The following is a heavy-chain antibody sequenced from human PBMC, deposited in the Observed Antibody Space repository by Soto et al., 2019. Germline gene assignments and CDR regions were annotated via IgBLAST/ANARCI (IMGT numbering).Heavy chain of an antibody. V-gene: IGHV1-69*01. J-gene: IGHJ6*02. Sequence: QVQLVQSGAEVKKPGSSVKVSCEASGGTFSSYPINWVRQAPRQGLEWMGGIIPFFGTSNYAQKFQGRVTITADDSTSTAYMELRSLRSEDTAVYYCARLGHITNYGMAVWGQGTTVTVSS. CDR2: IIPFFGTS. CDR1: GGTFSSYP. CDR3: ARLGHITNYGMAV. D-gene: IGHD1-26*01.